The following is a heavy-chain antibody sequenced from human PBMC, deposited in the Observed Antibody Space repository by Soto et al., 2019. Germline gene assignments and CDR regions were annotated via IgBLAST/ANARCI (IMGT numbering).Heavy chain of an antibody. V-gene: IGHV5-10-1*01. CDR2: IDPSDSYT. J-gene: IGHJ6*02. D-gene: IGHD6-13*01. Sequence: GESLKISCKGSGYSFTSYWISWVRQMPGKGLEWMGRIDPSDSYTNYSPSFQGHVTISADKSISTAYLQWSSLKASDTAMYYCARHGIAEPLNHGGSYYYGMDVWGQGTTVTVSS. CDR3: ARHGIAEPLNHGGSYYYGMDV. CDR1: GYSFTSYW.